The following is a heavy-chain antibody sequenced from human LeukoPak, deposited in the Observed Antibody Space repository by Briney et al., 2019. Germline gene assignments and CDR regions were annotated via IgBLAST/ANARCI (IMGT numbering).Heavy chain of an antibody. CDR3: AKEKTMHIVVVTADY. CDR1: GFTFCSYA. V-gene: IGHV3-23*01. D-gene: IGHD2-21*02. J-gene: IGHJ4*02. CDR2: ISGSNDNT. Sequence: PGGSLRLSGAASGFTFCSYAMSWVRQAPGKGLEWVSRISGSNDNTYYADSVKDRFTISRDNSKNTLYLQMNSLRAEDTAVYYCAKEKTMHIVVVTADYWGQGTLVTVSS.